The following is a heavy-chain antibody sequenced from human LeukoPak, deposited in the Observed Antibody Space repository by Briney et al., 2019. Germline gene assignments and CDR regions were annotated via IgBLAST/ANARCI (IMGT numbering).Heavy chain of an antibody. Sequence: PGGSLRLSCAASRFTFSSYSMNWVPQAPGKGLECVAYIGSSSSTIFYADSVKGRFTISRDNAKNSLYLQINSLRAEDTAVYYCARRCGAARDDYMDVWGKGTTVTVSS. CDR3: ARRCGAARDDYMDV. V-gene: IGHV3-48*01. D-gene: IGHD1-26*01. CDR1: RFTFSSYS. CDR2: IGSSSSTI. J-gene: IGHJ6*03.